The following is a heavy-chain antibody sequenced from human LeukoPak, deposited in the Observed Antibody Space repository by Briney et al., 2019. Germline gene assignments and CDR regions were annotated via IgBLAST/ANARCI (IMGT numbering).Heavy chain of an antibody. J-gene: IGHJ4*02. Sequence: PGRSLRLSCAAPGFTFSSYGMHWVRQAPGKGLEWVAVISYDGSNKYYADSVKGRFTISRDNSKNTLYLQMNSLRAEDTAVYYCAKALWGYSSGPDDYWGQGTLVTVSS. CDR1: GFTFSSYG. V-gene: IGHV3-30*18. D-gene: IGHD6-19*01. CDR2: ISYDGSNK. CDR3: AKALWGYSSGPDDY.